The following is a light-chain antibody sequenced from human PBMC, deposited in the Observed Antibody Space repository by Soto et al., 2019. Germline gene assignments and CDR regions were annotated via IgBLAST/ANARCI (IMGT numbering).Light chain of an antibody. CDR2: RAS. J-gene: IGKJ1*01. V-gene: IGKV1-5*03. CDR1: QAINDN. Sequence: DIQMTQSPSTLSASVGDRVTITCRASQAINDNLVWYQQRPGKAPNLLIYRASNLESGVPSRFSGSGFGTEFTLTISNLQSDDFATYFCQHHKSYPRTFGQGTKVEIK. CDR3: QHHKSYPRT.